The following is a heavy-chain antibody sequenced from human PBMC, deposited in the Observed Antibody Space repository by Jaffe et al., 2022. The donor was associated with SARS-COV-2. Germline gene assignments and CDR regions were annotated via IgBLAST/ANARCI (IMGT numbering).Heavy chain of an antibody. CDR1: RDSIRDYF. Sequence: QVQLQESGPGLVKPSETLSLTCTVSRDSIRDYFWSWVRQPPGKGLEWIGYVFYTGSSNFNPSLKSRVTMSVDTSKSQFSLNLTSVTAADTAVYYCATQNGEWNLLEGDAYFDHWGQGTLVTVSS. CDR2: VFYTGSS. V-gene: IGHV4-59*01. J-gene: IGHJ4*02. D-gene: IGHD1-1*01. CDR3: ATQNGEWNLLEGDAYFDH.